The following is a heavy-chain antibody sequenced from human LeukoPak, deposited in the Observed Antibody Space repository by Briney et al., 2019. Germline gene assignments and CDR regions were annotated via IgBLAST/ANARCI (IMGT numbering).Heavy chain of an antibody. CDR2: IGGRGGST. CDR3: GKEGGA. CDR1: GFRFSDFT. Sequence: GGSLRLSCAASGFRFSDFTMTWVRQAPGKGPEWVSAIGGRGGSTYYADSLGGRFTISRDNSKDMLYLQMNSLKVEDTATYYCGKEGGAWGQGTKVTVS. D-gene: IGHD3-16*01. J-gene: IGHJ5*02. V-gene: IGHV3-23*01.